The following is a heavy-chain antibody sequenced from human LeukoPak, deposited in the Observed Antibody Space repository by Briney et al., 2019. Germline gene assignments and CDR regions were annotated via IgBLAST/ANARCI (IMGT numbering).Heavy chain of an antibody. CDR3: ARLNDY. Sequence: SETLSLTCTISGGSISSYYWSWIRQPPGKGLEWIGSIYYSGSTYYNPSLKSRVTISVDTSKNQFSLKLSSVTAADTAVYYCARLNDYWGQGTLVTVSS. CDR2: IYYSGST. J-gene: IGHJ4*02. V-gene: IGHV4-59*05. CDR1: GGSISSYY.